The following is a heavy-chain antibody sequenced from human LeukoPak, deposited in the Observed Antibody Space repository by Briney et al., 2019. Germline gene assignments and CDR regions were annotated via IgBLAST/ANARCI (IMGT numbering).Heavy chain of an antibody. J-gene: IGHJ4*02. CDR2: IKQDGSEK. CDR1: GFTFSNTW. V-gene: IGHV3-7*01. CDR3: ARALVRDGYNRFYFDY. D-gene: IGHD5-24*01. Sequence: GGSLRLSCAASGFTFSNTWMSWVRQAPGKGLEWVANIKQDGSEKYYVDSVKGRFTISRDNAKNSLYLQMNSLRAEDTAVYYCARALVRDGYNRFYFDYWGQGTLVTVSS.